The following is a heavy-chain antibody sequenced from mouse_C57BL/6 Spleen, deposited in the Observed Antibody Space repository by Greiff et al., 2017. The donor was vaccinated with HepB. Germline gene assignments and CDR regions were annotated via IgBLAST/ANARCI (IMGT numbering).Heavy chain of an antibody. D-gene: IGHD1-2*01. CDR1: GFNIKDDY. J-gene: IGHJ2*01. V-gene: IGHV14-4*01. CDR3: TTPHYYAFDY. CDR2: IDPENGDT. Sequence: EVQLQQSGAELVRPGASVKLSCTASGFNIKDDYMHWVKQRPEQGLEWIGWIDPENGDTEYASKFQGKATITADTSSNTAYLQLSSLTSEDTAVYYCTTPHYYAFDYWGQGTTLTVSS.